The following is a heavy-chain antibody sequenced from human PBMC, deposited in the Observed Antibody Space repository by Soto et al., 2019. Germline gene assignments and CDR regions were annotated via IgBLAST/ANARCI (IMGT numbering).Heavy chain of an antibody. Sequence: GGSLRLSCAASGFTFSSYDMHWVRQATGKGLEWVSAIGTAGDTYYPGSVKGRFTISRENAKNSLYLQMNSLRAGDTAVYYCARASRGRTYYDFWSGYYLSFSSAPFDYWGQGTLVTVSS. J-gene: IGHJ4*02. V-gene: IGHV3-13*01. CDR2: IGTAGDT. CDR3: ARASRGRTYYDFWSGYYLSFSSAPFDY. D-gene: IGHD3-3*01. CDR1: GFTFSSYD.